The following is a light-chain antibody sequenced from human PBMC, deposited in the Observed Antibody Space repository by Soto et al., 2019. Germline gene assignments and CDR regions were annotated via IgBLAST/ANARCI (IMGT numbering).Light chain of an antibody. CDR1: QAISSY. V-gene: IGKV1-9*01. J-gene: IGKJ1*01. Sequence: DIQLTQSPSFLSASVGDRVTITCRASQAISSYLAWFQQRPGKAPKVLIYAAFTLQSGVPSRFSGSASGTEFTLTISSLQPEDFATYFCQQLNSYPWTFGQGTKVEIK. CDR2: AAF. CDR3: QQLNSYPWT.